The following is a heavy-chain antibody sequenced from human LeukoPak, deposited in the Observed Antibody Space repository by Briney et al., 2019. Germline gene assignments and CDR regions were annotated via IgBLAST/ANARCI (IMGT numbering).Heavy chain of an antibody. Sequence: GGSLRLSCAASGFTFSSYAMNWVRQAPGKGLEWVSVISGSGGSTYYADSVKGRFTISRDNSKNTLYLQMNSLRAEDTAVYYCARGYGDYDYFDYWGQGTLVTVSS. CDR3: ARGYGDYDYFDY. J-gene: IGHJ4*02. CDR1: GFTFSSYA. CDR2: ISGSGGST. V-gene: IGHV3-23*01. D-gene: IGHD4-17*01.